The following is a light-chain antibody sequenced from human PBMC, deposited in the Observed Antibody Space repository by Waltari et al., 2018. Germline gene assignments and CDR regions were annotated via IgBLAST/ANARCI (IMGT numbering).Light chain of an antibody. CDR1: ALPKQY. J-gene: IGLJ3*02. V-gene: IGLV3-25*03. CDR3: LSADSSGTSKV. CDR2: KDT. Sequence: SYELTQPPSVSVSPGQPARITCPGDALPKQYAFWYQQKPGQAPVLIIDKDTQRPSGIPERFSGSSSGTTVTMTISGVQAEDEADYYCLSADSSGTSKVFGGGTKLTVL.